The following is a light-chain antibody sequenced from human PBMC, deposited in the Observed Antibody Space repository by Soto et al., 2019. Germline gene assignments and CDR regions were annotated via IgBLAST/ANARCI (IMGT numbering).Light chain of an antibody. CDR2: GAS. V-gene: IGKV3-15*01. Sequence: EIVMTQSPATLSVSPGERATLSCRASQSFLSNLAWYQQKPGQAPGLLIYGASTRATGIPARFSGSGSGAEFTLTISSLQPADFATYYCQQYNSYPYTFGQGTRLEIK. J-gene: IGKJ5*01. CDR3: QQYNSYPYT. CDR1: QSFLSN.